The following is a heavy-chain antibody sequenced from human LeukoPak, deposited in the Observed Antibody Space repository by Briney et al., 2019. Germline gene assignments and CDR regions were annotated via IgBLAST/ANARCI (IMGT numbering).Heavy chain of an antibody. CDR1: GFTFSSYA. Sequence: SGGSLRLSCAASGFTFSSYAMTWVRQPPGKGLEGVSSITGNTGNTYYADSVKGRFTISRDNSMNTLYLQMNSLRAEDTAVYYCAKRYSGSSGLYNFDYWGQGTLVTVSS. V-gene: IGHV3-23*01. J-gene: IGHJ4*02. D-gene: IGHD1-26*01. CDR2: ITGNTGNT. CDR3: AKRYSGSSGLYNFDY.